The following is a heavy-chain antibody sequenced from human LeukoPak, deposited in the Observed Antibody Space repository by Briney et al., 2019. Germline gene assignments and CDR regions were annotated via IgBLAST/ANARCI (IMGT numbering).Heavy chain of an antibody. CDR1: GYSFTTYW. J-gene: IGHJ4*02. Sequence: GESLKISCKGSGYSFTTYWIGWVRQMPGKGLEWMGIIYPADSDTQYSQSYQGQVTISADKYTNTAYLQWNSLQASDTGIYYCATRGRYTFIVCWGQGTQVTVSS. D-gene: IGHD5-18*01. CDR3: ATRGRYTFIVC. CDR2: IYPADSDT. V-gene: IGHV5-51*01.